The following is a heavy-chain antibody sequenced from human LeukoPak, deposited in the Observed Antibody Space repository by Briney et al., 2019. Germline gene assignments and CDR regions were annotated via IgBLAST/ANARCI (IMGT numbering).Heavy chain of an antibody. D-gene: IGHD3-10*01. CDR1: GFTFSGSA. Sequence: GGSLRLSCAASGFTFSGSAMHWVRQSSGKGLEWVGRIRNKANSYATAYAASVKGRFTISRDDSKNTAYLQMNSLKSEDTAVYYCARHAASGGSGVDYWGQGTLVTVSS. CDR3: ARHAASGGSGVDY. CDR2: IRNKANSYAT. J-gene: IGHJ4*02. V-gene: IGHV3-73*01.